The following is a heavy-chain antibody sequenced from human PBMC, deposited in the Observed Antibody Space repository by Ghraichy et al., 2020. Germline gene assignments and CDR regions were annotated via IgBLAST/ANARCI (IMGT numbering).Heavy chain of an antibody. V-gene: IGHV4-4*02. CDR2: IYPSGST. D-gene: IGHD4-17*01. CDR1: GGSISRSHW. Sequence: SETLSLTCTVSGGSISRSHWWCWVRQPPGKGLEWIGEIYPSGSTNYKSSLKSRLTISADKSKNQFSLRLRSVTAADTAVYYCASSVTRDFGYWGQGTLVTVSS. CDR3: ASSVTRDFGY. J-gene: IGHJ4*02.